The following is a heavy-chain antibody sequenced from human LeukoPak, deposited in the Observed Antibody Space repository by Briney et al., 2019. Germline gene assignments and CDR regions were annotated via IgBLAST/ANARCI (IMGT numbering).Heavy chain of an antibody. CDR1: GYTFTSYD. CDR3: ARAPPDSGSYDGREYYFAY. D-gene: IGHD1-26*01. Sequence: GASVKVSCKASGYTFTSYDINWVRQATGQGLEWMGWMNPNSGNTGYAQKFQGRVTMTRNTSISTAYMELSSLRSEDTAVYSCARAPPDSGSYDGREYYFAYWGQGNLVTVSS. V-gene: IGHV1-8*01. J-gene: IGHJ4*02. CDR2: MNPNSGNT.